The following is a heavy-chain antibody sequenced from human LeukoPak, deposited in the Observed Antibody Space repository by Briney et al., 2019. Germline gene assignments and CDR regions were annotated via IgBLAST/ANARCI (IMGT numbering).Heavy chain of an antibody. Sequence: GGSLRLSCAASGFTFSSYAMHWVRQAPGKGLEWVAVISYDGSNKYYADSVKGRLTISRDNSKNTLYLQMNSLRAEDTAVFYCARQSPLDLYFDYWGQGTLVTVSS. CDR3: ARQSPLDLYFDY. D-gene: IGHD1-1*01. V-gene: IGHV3-30-3*01. CDR1: GFTFSSYA. CDR2: ISYDGSNK. J-gene: IGHJ4*02.